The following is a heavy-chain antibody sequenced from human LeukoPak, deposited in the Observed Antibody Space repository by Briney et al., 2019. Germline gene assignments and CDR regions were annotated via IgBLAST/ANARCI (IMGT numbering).Heavy chain of an antibody. D-gene: IGHD3-10*01. CDR1: GGTFSSYA. V-gene: IGHV1-69*05. CDR3: AREGLLVRGVMGYYYYMDV. CDR2: IIPIFGTA. Sequence: ASVKVSCKASGGTFSSYAISWVRQAPGQGLEWMGGIIPIFGTANYAQKFQGRVTITTDESTSTAYMELSSLRSEDTAVYYCAREGLLVRGVMGYYYYMDVWGKGTTVTVSS. J-gene: IGHJ6*03.